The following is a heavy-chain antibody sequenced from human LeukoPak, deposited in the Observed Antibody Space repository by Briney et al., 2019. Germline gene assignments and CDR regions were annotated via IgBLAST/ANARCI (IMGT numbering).Heavy chain of an antibody. CDR2: ISVYNGNT. CDR3: ARVFYLNGFDI. V-gene: IGHV1-18*01. J-gene: IGHJ3*02. CDR1: GYTFTSYD. Sequence: ASVKVSCKASGYTFTSYDINWVRQAPGQGLEWMGWISVYNGNTKYAQKLQGRVTMTTDTSTSTAYMELRSLRSDDTAVYYCARVFYLNGFDIWGQGTMVTVSS.